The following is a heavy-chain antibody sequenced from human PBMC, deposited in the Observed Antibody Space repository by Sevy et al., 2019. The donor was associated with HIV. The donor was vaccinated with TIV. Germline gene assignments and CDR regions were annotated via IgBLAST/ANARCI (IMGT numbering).Heavy chain of an antibody. CDR3: AKDRSYCGGDCYSKITAATDAFDI. D-gene: IGHD2-21*02. CDR2: ISWNSGSI. CDR1: GFTFDDYA. Sequence: GGSLRLSCAASGFTFDDYAMHWVRQAPGKGLEWVSGISWNSGSIGYADSVKGRFTISRDNAKNSLYLQMNSLRAEDTALYYWAKDRSYCGGDCYSKITAATDAFDIWGQGTMVTVSS. J-gene: IGHJ3*02. V-gene: IGHV3-9*01.